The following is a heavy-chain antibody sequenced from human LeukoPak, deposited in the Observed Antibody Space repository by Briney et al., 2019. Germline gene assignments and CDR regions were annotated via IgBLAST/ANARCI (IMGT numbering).Heavy chain of an antibody. CDR1: GFSFRSYG. CDR3: ARENTMVRGVTLYYFDY. CDR2: IWYDGSKK. D-gene: IGHD3-10*01. Sequence: PGRPLRLSCAASGFSFRSYGIHWVRQAPGKGLEWVAVIWYDGSKKYYADSVKGRFTISRDNSKNTLYLQMDSLRAEDTAVYYCARENTMVRGVTLYYFDYWGQGTLVTVSS. V-gene: IGHV3-33*01. J-gene: IGHJ4*02.